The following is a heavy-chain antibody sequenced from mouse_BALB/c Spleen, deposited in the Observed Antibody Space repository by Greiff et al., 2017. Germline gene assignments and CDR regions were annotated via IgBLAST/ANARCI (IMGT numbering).Heavy chain of an antibody. CDR2: ISSGGSYT. V-gene: IGHV5-9-3*01. J-gene: IGHJ3*01. D-gene: IGHD3-1*01. Sequence: EVHLVESGGGLVKPGGSLKLSCAASGFTFSSYAMSWVRQTPEKRLEWVATISSGGSYTYYPDSVKGRFTISRDNAKNTLYLQMSSLRSEDTAMYSCARQSSGPSWFAYWGQGTLVTVSA. CDR1: GFTFSSYA. CDR3: ARQSSGPSWFAY.